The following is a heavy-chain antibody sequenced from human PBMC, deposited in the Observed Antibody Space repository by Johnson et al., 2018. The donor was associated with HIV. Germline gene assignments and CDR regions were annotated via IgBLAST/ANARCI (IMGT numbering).Heavy chain of an antibody. J-gene: IGHJ3*02. CDR3: ARVEWELDAFDI. V-gene: IGHV3-11*04. Sequence: QVQLVESGGGLVQPGGSLRLSCAASGFTVSSNYMSWIRQAPGKGLEWVSYISGSGNSIYYADSMKGRFTISRDNAKNTLYLQMNSLRAEDTAVYYCARVEWELDAFDIWGQGTMVTVSS. D-gene: IGHD1-26*01. CDR1: GFTVSSNY. CDR2: ISGSGNSI.